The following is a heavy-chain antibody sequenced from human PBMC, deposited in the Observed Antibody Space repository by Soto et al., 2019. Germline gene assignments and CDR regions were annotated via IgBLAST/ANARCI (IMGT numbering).Heavy chain of an antibody. CDR2: IYWNDDK. D-gene: IGHD6-13*01. CDR3: AHSDSSSWYVFDWFDP. Sequence: SGPTLVNPTQTLTLTCTFSGFSLSTSGVGVGWIRQPPGKALEWLALIYWNDDKRYSPSLKSRLTITKDTSKNQVVLTMTNMDPVDTATYYCAHSDSSSWYVFDWFDPWGQGTLVTVSS. CDR1: GFSLSTSGVG. V-gene: IGHV2-5*01. J-gene: IGHJ5*02.